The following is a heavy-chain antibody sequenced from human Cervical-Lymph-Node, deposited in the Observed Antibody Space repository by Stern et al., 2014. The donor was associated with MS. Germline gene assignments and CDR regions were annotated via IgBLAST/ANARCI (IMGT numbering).Heavy chain of an antibody. Sequence: QLQLQESGPGLVKPSETLSLTCAVSGDSISSYTHYWAWIRQPPGKGLEWIGSVYYIGAPSETPSLKIPVHIPVDTSKNHFSLGLNSVTAADTAVYYCAKHACTGAACPFDLWGQGTLVTVSS. D-gene: IGHD2-8*02. V-gene: IGHV4-39*01. J-gene: IGHJ4*02. CDR2: VYYIGAP. CDR3: AKHACTGAACPFDL. CDR1: GDSISSYTHY.